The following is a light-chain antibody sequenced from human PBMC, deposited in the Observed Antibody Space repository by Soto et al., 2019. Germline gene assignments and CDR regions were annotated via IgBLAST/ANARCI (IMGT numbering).Light chain of an antibody. Sequence: QSALTQPPSAYGSPGHSVTISCSGTSSDVGAYNYVSWYQQYPGKAPKLMIYEVSKRPSGVPDRFSGSKSGKTASLTVSGLQPEDEADYYCTSYAGSNIWVFGGGTKVTVL. J-gene: IGLJ3*02. CDR3: TSYAGSNIWV. V-gene: IGLV2-8*01. CDR1: SSDVGAYNY. CDR2: EVS.